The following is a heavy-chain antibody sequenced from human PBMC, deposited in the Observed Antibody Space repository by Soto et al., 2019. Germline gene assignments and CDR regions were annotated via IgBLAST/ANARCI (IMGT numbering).Heavy chain of an antibody. CDR1: GGAFSSYA. V-gene: IGHV1-69*06. CDR2: IIPIFGTA. D-gene: IGHD2-2*02. CDR3: ARANCSSTSCYNRIFDY. J-gene: IGHJ4*02. Sequence: QVQLVQSGAEVKKPGSSVKVSCKASGGAFSSYAISWVRQAPGQGLEWMGGIIPIFGTANYAQKFQGRVTITADKSTSTAYMELSSLRSEDTAVYYCARANCSSTSCYNRIFDYWGQGTLVTVSS.